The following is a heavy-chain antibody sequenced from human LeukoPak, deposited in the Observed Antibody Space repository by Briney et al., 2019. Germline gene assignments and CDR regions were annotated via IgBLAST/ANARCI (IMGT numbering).Heavy chain of an antibody. D-gene: IGHD1/OR15-1a*01. CDR3: ARGNNRFDY. CDR1: GFTFSSYW. J-gene: IGHJ4*02. Sequence: GGSLRLSCAASGFTFSSYWMHWVRQAPGKGLVWVSRISTDGSSTSYADPVKGRFTISRDNADNTLTLQMNTLRAENTAVYYCARGNNRFDYWGQGTLVTVSS. CDR2: ISTDGSST. V-gene: IGHV3-74*01.